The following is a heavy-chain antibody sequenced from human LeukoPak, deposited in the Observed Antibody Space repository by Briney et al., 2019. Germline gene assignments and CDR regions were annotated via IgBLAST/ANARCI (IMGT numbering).Heavy chain of an antibody. CDR1: GGSISSYY. V-gene: IGHV4-59*08. CDR3: ARRRGAHTANALDV. Sequence: SETLSLTCTVSGGSISSYYWSWIRQPPGKGLEWIGYIYSSGSTNYNPSLKSRVTISVDTSKNQFSLKLSSVTAADTAVYYCARRRGAHTANALDVWGQGTMVTVSS. CDR2: IYSSGST. D-gene: IGHD3-10*01. J-gene: IGHJ3*01.